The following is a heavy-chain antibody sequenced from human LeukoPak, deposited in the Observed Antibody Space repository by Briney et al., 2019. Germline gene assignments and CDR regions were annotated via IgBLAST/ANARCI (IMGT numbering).Heavy chain of an antibody. D-gene: IGHD6-19*01. CDR2: ISSTGSTI. CDR3: ARVHRSSAWKFDS. Sequence: GGSLRLSCAASGFTLSSYEMNWVRQAPGKGLEWVSYISSTGSTIYYADSVKGRFTISRGNAKNSLYLQLNSLRAEDTAVYYCARVHRSSAWKFDSWGQGTLVTVSS. V-gene: IGHV3-48*03. CDR1: GFTLSSYE. J-gene: IGHJ4*02.